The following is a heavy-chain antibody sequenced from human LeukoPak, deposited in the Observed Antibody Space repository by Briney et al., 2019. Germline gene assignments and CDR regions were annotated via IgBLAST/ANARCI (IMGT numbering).Heavy chain of an antibody. CDR2: VMDSGRT. V-gene: IGHV4-34*12. Sequence: AETLSLTCAVYGGTFSDYYWSWIRQSPGKGLEWIGEVMDSGRTNYNPSLKSRVTISIDTSKNQFSLRLSSMTAAYTAVYYCVREHNIVIPTARTYYYYYMDVWGKGTTVTVSS. D-gene: IGHD5-12*01. J-gene: IGHJ6*03. CDR1: GGTFSDYY. CDR3: VREHNIVIPTARTYYYYYMDV.